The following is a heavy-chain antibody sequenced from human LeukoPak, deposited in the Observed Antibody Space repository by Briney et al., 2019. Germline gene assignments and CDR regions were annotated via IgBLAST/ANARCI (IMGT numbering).Heavy chain of an antibody. Sequence: SETLSLTCTVSGGSISSGGYYWSWIRQHPGKGLEWIGYIYYSGSTYYNPSLKSRVTISVDTSKNQFSQKLSSVTAADTAVYYCARGDYYDSSGITNWGQGTLVTVSS. CDR3: ARGDYYDSSGITN. CDR1: GGSISSGGYY. CDR2: IYYSGST. V-gene: IGHV4-31*03. D-gene: IGHD3-22*01. J-gene: IGHJ4*02.